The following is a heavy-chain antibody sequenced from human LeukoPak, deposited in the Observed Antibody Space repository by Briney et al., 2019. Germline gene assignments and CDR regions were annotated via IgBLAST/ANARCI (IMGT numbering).Heavy chain of an antibody. CDR3: ARPVRTFSDDAFDI. Sequence: NPSETLSLTCTVSGGSISSYYWSWIRQPAGKGLEWIGRIYTSGSTNYNPSLKSRVTISVDTSKNQFSLKLSSVTAADTAVYYCARPVRTFSDDAFDIWGQGTMVTVSS. V-gene: IGHV4-4*07. J-gene: IGHJ3*02. CDR2: IYTSGST. D-gene: IGHD1-14*01. CDR1: GGSISSYY.